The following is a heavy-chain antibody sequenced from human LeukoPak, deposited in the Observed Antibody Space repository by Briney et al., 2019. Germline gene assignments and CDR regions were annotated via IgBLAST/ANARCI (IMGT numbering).Heavy chain of an antibody. V-gene: IGHV1-2*02. CDR2: INPNSGGT. J-gene: IGHJ3*02. Sequence: ASVKVSCKASGYTFTGYYMHWVRQAPGQGLEWMGWINPNSGGTNYAQKFQGRVTMTRDTSISTAYMELSRLRSDDAAVYYCARDRNWNDAFDIWGQGTMVTVSS. D-gene: IGHD1-1*01. CDR1: GYTFTGYY. CDR3: ARDRNWNDAFDI.